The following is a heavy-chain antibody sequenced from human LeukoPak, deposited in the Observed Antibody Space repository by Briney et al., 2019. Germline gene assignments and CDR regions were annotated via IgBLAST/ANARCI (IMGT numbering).Heavy chain of an antibody. J-gene: IGHJ4*02. CDR2: IYDSGST. Sequence: PSETLSLTCTVSGGSIRSYYWSWIRQPPGKRLEWIGYIYDSGSTNYNPSLKSRVTISIDTSKNQFSLKLSSVTAADTAVYYCAREAYCGGDCYSGFDFWGQGTLVTVSS. V-gene: IGHV4-59*01. CDR1: GGSIRSYY. CDR3: AREAYCGGDCYSGFDF. D-gene: IGHD2-21*02.